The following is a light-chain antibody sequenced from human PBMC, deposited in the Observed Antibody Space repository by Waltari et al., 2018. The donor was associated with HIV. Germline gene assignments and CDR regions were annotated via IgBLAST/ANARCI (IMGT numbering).Light chain of an antibody. V-gene: IGLV2-14*01. J-gene: IGLJ3*02. CDR3: ASYTITSTLV. Sequence: QSALTQPASVSGSLGQSITISCIGTSSDIATYNYVSWYQNHPDKAPRLVIYDANSRPSWVPLRFSGSKSGNTASLTISGLQAEDEADYYCASYTITSTLVFGGGTKVTVL. CDR2: DAN. CDR1: SSDIATYNY.